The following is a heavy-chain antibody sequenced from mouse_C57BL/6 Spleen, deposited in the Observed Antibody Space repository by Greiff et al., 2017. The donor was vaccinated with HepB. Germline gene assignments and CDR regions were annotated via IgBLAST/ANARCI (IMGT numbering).Heavy chain of an antibody. CDR3: AIYYNAMDY. V-gene: IGHV1-22*01. D-gene: IGHD2-12*01. Sequence: EVQLQQSGPELVKPGASVKMSCKASGYTFTDYNMHWVKQSHGKSLEWIEYINPNNGGTSYNQKFKGKATLTVNKSSSTAYMELRSLTSEDSAVYYCAIYYNAMDYWGQGTSVTVSS. J-gene: IGHJ4*01. CDR2: INPNNGGT. CDR1: GYTFTDYN.